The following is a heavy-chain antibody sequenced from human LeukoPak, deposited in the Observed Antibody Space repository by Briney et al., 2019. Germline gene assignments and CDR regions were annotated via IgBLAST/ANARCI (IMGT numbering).Heavy chain of an antibody. CDR2: IYHSGST. CDR1: GGSISSSNW. V-gene: IGHV4-4*02. D-gene: IGHD2-15*01. CDR3: AKAGAVVVVVAKFFDY. Sequence: SGTLSLTCAVSGGSISSSNWWSWVRQPPGKGLEWIGEIYHSGSTNYNPSLKSRVTISVDTSKNQFSLKLSSVTAADTAVYYCAKAGAVVVVVAKFFDYWGQGTLVTVSS. J-gene: IGHJ4*02.